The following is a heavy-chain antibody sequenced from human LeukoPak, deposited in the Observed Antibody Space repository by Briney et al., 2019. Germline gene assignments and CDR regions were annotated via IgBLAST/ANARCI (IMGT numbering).Heavy chain of an antibody. V-gene: IGHV4-59*01. D-gene: IGHD3-10*01. J-gene: IGHJ6*02. CDR1: GGSISSYY. Sequence: SETLSLTCTVSGGSISSYYWSWIRQPPGKGLEWIGYIYYSGSTNYNPSLKSRVTISMDTSTNQFSLKLRSVTAADTAVYYCAKSSGSDSKYTYCYYYGLDVWGQGTTVTVSS. CDR3: AKSSGSDSKYTYCYYYGLDV. CDR2: IYYSGST.